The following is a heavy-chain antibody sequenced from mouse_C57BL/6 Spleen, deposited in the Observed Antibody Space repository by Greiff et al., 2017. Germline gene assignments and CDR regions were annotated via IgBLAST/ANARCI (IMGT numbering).Heavy chain of an antibody. J-gene: IGHJ4*01. V-gene: IGHV14-2*01. CDR3: ARGWGLYAMNY. CDR1: GFNIKDYY. D-gene: IGHD1-1*02. CDR2: IDPEDGET. Sequence: EVQLQQSGAELVKPGASVKLSCTASGFNIKDYYMHWVKQRTEQGLEWIGRIDPEDGETKYAPKFQGKATITADTSSHPAYLQLSSLTSEEPAVYYGARGWGLYAMNYWGQGTSVTVSS.